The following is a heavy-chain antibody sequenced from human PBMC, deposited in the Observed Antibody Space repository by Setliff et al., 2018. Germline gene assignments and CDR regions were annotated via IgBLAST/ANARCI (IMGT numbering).Heavy chain of an antibody. CDR2: VYYTGRT. Sequence: SETLSLTCNVSGGSVSSGYYYWDWIRQPPGKGLEWIGTVYYTGRTYYNPSLKSRVTIAVDAPDNHFSLKLRSVTAADTAVYYCARAPNDLGVDWLFNNYFDYWGPGTLVTVSS. D-gene: IGHD3-9*01. V-gene: IGHV4-39*02. J-gene: IGHJ4*01. CDR1: GGSVSSGYYY. CDR3: ARAPNDLGVDWLFNNYFDY.